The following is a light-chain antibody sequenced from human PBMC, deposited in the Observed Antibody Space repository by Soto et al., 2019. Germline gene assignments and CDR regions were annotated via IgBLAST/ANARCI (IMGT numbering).Light chain of an antibody. Sequence: IQMSQYPSTLSASVGDRVTITCRASQSISSWLAWYQQKPGKAPKLLIYDASSLESGVPSRFSGSGSGTEFTLTISSLQPDDFATYYCQQYNSYSETSGQGTKVDIK. CDR3: QQYNSYSET. CDR2: DAS. J-gene: IGKJ1*01. CDR1: QSISSW. V-gene: IGKV1-5*01.